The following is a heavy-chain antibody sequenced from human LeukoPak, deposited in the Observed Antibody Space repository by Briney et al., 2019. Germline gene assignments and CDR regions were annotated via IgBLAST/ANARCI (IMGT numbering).Heavy chain of an antibody. V-gene: IGHV4-34*01. CDR2: INHSGST. Sequence: PSETLSLTCAVYGGSFSGYCWSWIRQPPGKGLEWIGEINHSGSTNYNPSLKSRVTISVDTSKNQFSLKLSSVTAADTAVYYCARGLRQPRHYYYYMDVWGKGTTVTVSS. J-gene: IGHJ6*03. CDR1: GGSFSGYC. D-gene: IGHD1-1*01. CDR3: ARGLRQPRHYYYYMDV.